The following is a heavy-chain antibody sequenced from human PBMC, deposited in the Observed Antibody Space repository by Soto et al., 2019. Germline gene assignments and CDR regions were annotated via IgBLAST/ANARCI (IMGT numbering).Heavy chain of an antibody. D-gene: IGHD2-2*01. J-gene: IGHJ6*04. CDR1: GFSFTTYGVG. CDR2: IYWDDQK. V-gene: IGHV2-5*02. Sequence: QITLKESGRSLVKPTQTLTLTCTFSGFSFTTYGVGVGWIRQAPGKAPEWLALIYWDDQKTFRSSLESRLTITKDTSKDQVVLTITNMDPVDTATYYCTKKGQYHDSSACGRDCYMDVWGKGTTVTVSS. CDR3: TKKGQYHDSSACGRDCYMDV.